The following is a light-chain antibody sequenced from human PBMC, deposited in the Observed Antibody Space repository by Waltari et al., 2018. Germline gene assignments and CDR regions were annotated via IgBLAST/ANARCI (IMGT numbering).Light chain of an antibody. CDR2: DAS. CDR3: QQYDTYPYT. Sequence: DIQMTQSPSTLSASVGDRVTITCRASQSVTSWLAWYQQRPGKAPNLLVYDASNLQSGVPSRFSGSGSGTEFTLTISSLQPDDFATYYCQQYDTYPYTFGQGTKVEIK. J-gene: IGKJ2*01. V-gene: IGKV1-5*01. CDR1: QSVTSW.